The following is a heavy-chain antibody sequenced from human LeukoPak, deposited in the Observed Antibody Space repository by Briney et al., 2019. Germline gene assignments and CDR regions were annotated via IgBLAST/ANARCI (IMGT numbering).Heavy chain of an antibody. CDR3: ARDQLELPSGSSLHY. J-gene: IGHJ4*02. D-gene: IGHD1-26*01. CDR2: ISYDGSNK. V-gene: IGHV3-30-3*01. Sequence: GGSLRLSCATSGFIFSSYAMSWVRQAPGKGLEWVAVISYDGSNKYYADSVKGRFTISRDNSKNTLYLQMNSLRAEDTAVYYCARDQLELPSGSSLHYWGQGTLVTVSS. CDR1: GFIFSSYA.